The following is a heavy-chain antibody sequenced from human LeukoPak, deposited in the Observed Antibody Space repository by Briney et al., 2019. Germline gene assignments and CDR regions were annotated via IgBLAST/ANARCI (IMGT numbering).Heavy chain of an antibody. CDR2: INHSGST. CDR3: ARAYGAWDY. D-gene: IGHD4-17*01. Sequence: PSQTLSLTCTVSGGSISSGGYYWSWIRQPPGKGLEWIGEINHSGSTNYNPSLKSRVTISVDTSKNQFSLKLSSVTAADTAVYYCARAYGAWDYWGQGTLVTVSS. CDR1: GGSISSGGYY. J-gene: IGHJ4*02. V-gene: IGHV4-30-2*01.